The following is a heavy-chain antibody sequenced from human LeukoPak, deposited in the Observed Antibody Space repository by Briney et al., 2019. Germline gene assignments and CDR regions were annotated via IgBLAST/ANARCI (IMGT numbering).Heavy chain of an antibody. CDR2: ISSSSSYI. Sequence: PGGSLRLSCAASGFTFSSYSMNWVRQAPGKGLEWVSSISSSSSYIYYADSVKGRFTISRDNAKNSLYLQMNSLRAEDTAVYYCARVAHIAAAGSGYWGQGTLVTVSS. CDR1: GFTFSSYS. CDR3: ARVAHIAAAGSGY. V-gene: IGHV3-21*01. D-gene: IGHD6-13*01. J-gene: IGHJ4*02.